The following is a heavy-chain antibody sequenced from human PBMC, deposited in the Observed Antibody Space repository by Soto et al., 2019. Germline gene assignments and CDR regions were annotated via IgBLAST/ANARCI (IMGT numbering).Heavy chain of an antibody. CDR1: GYTFTSSG. V-gene: IGHV1-18*01. CDR3: ASAFFYKGSDSRGYSFDAFDF. D-gene: IGHD3-22*01. Sequence: QVQLVQSGAEVKKPGASVKVSCKASGYTFTSSGMSWVRQAPGQGLEWMGWISAHTGSSEYAQRFQGRVTMTTDRSTSTVYMELRSLRSDDPALYSCASAFFYKGSDSRGYSFDAFDFWGPGTLVTVSS. CDR2: ISAHTGSS. J-gene: IGHJ3*01.